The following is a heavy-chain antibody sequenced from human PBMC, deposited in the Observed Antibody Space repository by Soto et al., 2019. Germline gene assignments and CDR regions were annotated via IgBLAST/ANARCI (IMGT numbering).Heavy chain of an antibody. CDR3: ARDLPDTVVVPAAMEAAAEENY. V-gene: IGHV3-21*01. CDR2: ISSSSSYI. J-gene: IGHJ4*02. Sequence: PGGSLRLSCAASGFTFSSYSMNWVRQAPGKGLEWVSSISSSSSYIYYADSVKGRFTISRDNAKNSLYLQMNSLRAEDTAVYYCARDLPDTVVVPAAMEAAAEENYWGQGTLVTVSS. CDR1: GFTFSSYS. D-gene: IGHD2-2*01.